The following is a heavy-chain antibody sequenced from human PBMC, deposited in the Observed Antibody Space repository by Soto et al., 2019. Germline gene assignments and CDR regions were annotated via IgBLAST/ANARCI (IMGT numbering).Heavy chain of an antibody. CDR1: GGSISSGGYY. CDR2: IYYSGST. V-gene: IGHV4-31*03. J-gene: IGHJ5*02. D-gene: IGHD3-10*01. Sequence: PSETLSLTCTVSGGSISSGGYYWSWIRQHPGKGLEWIGYIYYSGSTYYNPSLKSRVTISVDTSKNQFSLKLSSVTAADTAVYYCARACPDYYGSGSYYPTERHPFDPWGQGTLVTVSS. CDR3: ARACPDYYGSGSYYPTERHPFDP.